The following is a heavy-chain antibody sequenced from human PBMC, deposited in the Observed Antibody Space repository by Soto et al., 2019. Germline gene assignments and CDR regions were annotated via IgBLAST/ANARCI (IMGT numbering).Heavy chain of an antibody. CDR1: GYTFPYFW. D-gene: IGHD1-26*01. V-gene: IGHV5-51*01. J-gene: IGHJ4*01. CDR2: TYPFGSNT. Sequence: PGESLKISCEGSGYTFPYFWIGWVRQMPGKGLEWIGVTYPFGSNTRYSPSFQGVVTISAVQTTHSAHLEWSRLQASDTAIYCGGRHYGGSTTEIDYWGQGTLVTVSS. CDR3: GRHYGGSTTEIDY.